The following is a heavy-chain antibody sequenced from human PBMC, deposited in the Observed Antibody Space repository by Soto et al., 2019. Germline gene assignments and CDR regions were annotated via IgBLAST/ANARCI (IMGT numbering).Heavy chain of an antibody. CDR2: IYPGDSDT. CDR1: GYSFTSYW. Sequence: PGESLKISCKGSGYSFTSYWIGWVRQMPGKGLEWMGIIYPGDSDTRYSPSFQGQVTISADKSISTAYLQWSSLKASDTAMYYFVRSLVFWGGSVPPYYYYGKAVWGQGTTVPVSS. D-gene: IGHD3-3*01. V-gene: IGHV5-51*01. J-gene: IGHJ6*02. CDR3: VRSLVFWGGSVPPYYYYGKAV.